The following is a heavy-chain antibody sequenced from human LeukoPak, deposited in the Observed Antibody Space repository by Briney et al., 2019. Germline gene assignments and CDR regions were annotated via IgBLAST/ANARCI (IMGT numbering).Heavy chain of an antibody. Sequence: SETLSLTCTVSGGSISSYYWSWIRQPPGKGLEWIGYIYYSGSTNYNPSLKSRVTISVDTSKNQFSLKLSSVTAADTAVYYCARDGDYYDSSGYYYHNWFDPWGQGTLVTVSS. CDR1: GGSISSYY. CDR2: IYYSGST. D-gene: IGHD3-22*01. J-gene: IGHJ5*02. CDR3: ARDGDYYDSSGYYYHNWFDP. V-gene: IGHV4-59*01.